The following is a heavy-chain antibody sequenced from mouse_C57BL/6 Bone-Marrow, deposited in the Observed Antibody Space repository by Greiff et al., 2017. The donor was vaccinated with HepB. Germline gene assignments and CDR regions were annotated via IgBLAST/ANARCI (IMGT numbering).Heavy chain of an antibody. CDR1: GYTFTSYG. V-gene: IGHV1-58*01. J-gene: IGHJ2*01. D-gene: IGHD1-1*01. Sequence: EVQGVESGAELVRPGSSVKMSCKTSGYTFTSYGINWVKQRPGQGLEWIGYIYTGNGYTEYNEKFKGKATLTSDTSSSTAYMQLSSLTSEDSAIYFCARRCYGSSYDYWGQGTTLTVSS. CDR3: ARRCYGSSYDY. CDR2: IYTGNGYT.